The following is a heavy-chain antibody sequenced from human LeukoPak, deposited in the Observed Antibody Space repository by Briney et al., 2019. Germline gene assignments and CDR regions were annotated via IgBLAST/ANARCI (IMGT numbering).Heavy chain of an antibody. J-gene: IGHJ5*02. CDR1: GFTFSSSA. CDR2: ISNNGGYT. Sequence: GGSLRLSCAASGFTFSSSAMSWVRQAPGKGLEWVSAISNNGGYTYYADSVKGRFIISRDNSKNTVYLQMDSLRAEDTAVYYCARSYTHYDFWSGYTYQNYFDPWGQGTLVTVSS. CDR3: ARSYTHYDFWSGYTYQNYFDP. V-gene: IGHV3-23*01. D-gene: IGHD3-3*01.